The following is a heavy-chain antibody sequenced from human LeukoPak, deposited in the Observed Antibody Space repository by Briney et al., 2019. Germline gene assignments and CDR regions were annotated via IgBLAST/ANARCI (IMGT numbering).Heavy chain of an antibody. CDR2: IYYSGST. CDR1: GGSISSSSYY. V-gene: IGHV4-39*07. CDR3: ARRKGSYSSSWYGAFDI. J-gene: IGHJ3*02. D-gene: IGHD6-13*01. Sequence: SETLSLTCTVSGGSISSSSYYWGWIRQPPGKGLEWIGTIYYSGSTYYNPSLKSRVTISVDTSKNQFSLKLSSVTAADTAVYYCARRKGSYSSSWYGAFDIWGQGTMVTVSS.